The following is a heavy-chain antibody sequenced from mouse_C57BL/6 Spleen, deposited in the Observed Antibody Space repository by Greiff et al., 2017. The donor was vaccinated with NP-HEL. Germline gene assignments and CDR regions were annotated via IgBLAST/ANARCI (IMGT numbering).Heavy chain of an antibody. CDR2: ISDGGSYT. CDR1: GFTFSSYA. V-gene: IGHV5-4*03. J-gene: IGHJ3*01. CDR3: ARAFSYDYDRAWFAY. Sequence: DVKLVESGGGLVKPGGSLKLSCAASGFTFSSYAMSWVRQTPEKRLEWVATISDGGSYTYYPDNVKGRFTISRDNAKNNLYLQMSHLKSEDTAMYYCARAFSYDYDRAWFAYWGQGTLVTVSA. D-gene: IGHD2-4*01.